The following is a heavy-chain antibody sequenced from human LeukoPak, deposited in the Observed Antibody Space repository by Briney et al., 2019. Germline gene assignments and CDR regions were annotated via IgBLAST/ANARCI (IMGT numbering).Heavy chain of an antibody. CDR1: GGSISSSSYY. V-gene: IGHV4-39*07. D-gene: IGHD1-26*01. J-gene: IGHJ3*02. Sequence: SETLSLTCTVSGGSISSSSYYWGWIRQPPGKGLEWIGEIYHSGGINQNPSLESRVTISVDKSKNQFSLKLSSVTAADTAVYYCARDKVGATHAFDIWGQGTMVTVSS. CDR3: ARDKVGATHAFDI. CDR2: IYHSGGI.